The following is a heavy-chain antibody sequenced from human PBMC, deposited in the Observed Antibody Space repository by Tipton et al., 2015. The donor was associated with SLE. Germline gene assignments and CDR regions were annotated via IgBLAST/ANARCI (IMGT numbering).Heavy chain of an antibody. Sequence: SLRLSCAASGFTFRNYWMSWVRQTPGKGLEWVANINQDGSEGFQVDSVKSRFTISRDNAKTSLFLQMNSLRADDTAVYYCARGPTSYRAGWYFDLWGRGTLVTVSS. D-gene: IGHD2-2*01. V-gene: IGHV3-7*01. J-gene: IGHJ2*01. CDR1: GFTFRNYW. CDR3: ARGPTSYRAGWYFDL. CDR2: INQDGSEG.